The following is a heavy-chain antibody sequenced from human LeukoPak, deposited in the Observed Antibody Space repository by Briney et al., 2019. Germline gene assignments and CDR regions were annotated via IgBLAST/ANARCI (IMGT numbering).Heavy chain of an antibody. J-gene: IGHJ4*02. V-gene: IGHV3-23*01. D-gene: IGHD3-9*01. Sequence: GGSLRLSCAASGFTFSIYAMTWVRQGPGKGPEWVSTISGSGGSTNYADSVKGRFTISRDNSKNTLYLQMNSLRAEDTAVYYCANVRAYDILTGPTDYWGQGTLVTVSS. CDR3: ANVRAYDILTGPTDY. CDR1: GFTFSIYA. CDR2: ISGSGGST.